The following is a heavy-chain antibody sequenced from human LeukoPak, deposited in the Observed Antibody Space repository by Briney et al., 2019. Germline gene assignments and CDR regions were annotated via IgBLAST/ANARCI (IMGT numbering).Heavy chain of an antibody. J-gene: IGHJ3*01. CDR1: GFTLSDHL. Sequence: GGSLRLSCVASGFTLSDHLMDWVRQAPGKGLEWIGRRRSKSKKYTTEYAASVKGRFSISGDESRNSMFLQLNSLKTGDTAMYYCARDGAEGDDSAFDVWGQGTMVTVSS. CDR3: ARDGAEGDDSAFDV. D-gene: IGHD3-22*01. V-gene: IGHV3-72*01. CDR2: RRSKSKKYTT.